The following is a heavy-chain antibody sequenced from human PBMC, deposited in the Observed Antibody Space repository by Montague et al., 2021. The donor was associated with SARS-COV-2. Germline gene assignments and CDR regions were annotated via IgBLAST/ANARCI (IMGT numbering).Heavy chain of an antibody. J-gene: IGHJ3*02. V-gene: IGHV3-21*01. Sequence: SLRLSCAASGFTFSTYTMNWVRRAPGQGLEWVSSITASSIYIYYADSVKGRFTISRDNAKNSLYLQMNSLGAEDTAVYYCTRDAFTMIIDAFNIWGQGTKVTVSS. CDR2: ITASSIYI. CDR1: GFTFSTYT. CDR3: TRDAFTMIIDAFNI. D-gene: IGHD3-22*01.